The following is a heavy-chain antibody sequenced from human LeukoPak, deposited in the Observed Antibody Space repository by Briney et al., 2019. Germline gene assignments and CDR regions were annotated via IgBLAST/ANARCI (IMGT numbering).Heavy chain of an antibody. CDR1: GLTFSNAW. Sequence: GSLRLSCAASGLTFSNAWMNWVRQAPGKGLEWVSSISSSSSYIYYADSVKGRFTISRDNAKNSLYLQMNSLRAEDTAVYYCARLVVVAAADYWGQGTLVTVSS. D-gene: IGHD2-15*01. J-gene: IGHJ4*02. CDR3: ARLVVVAAADY. V-gene: IGHV3-21*01. CDR2: ISSSSSYI.